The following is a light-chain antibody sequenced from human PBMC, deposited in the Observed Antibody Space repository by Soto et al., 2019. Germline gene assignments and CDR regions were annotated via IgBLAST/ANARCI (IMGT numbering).Light chain of an antibody. V-gene: IGLV2-8*01. CDR1: SSDVGTYNY. J-gene: IGLJ1*01. CDR3: SSYTRSSTVSV. Sequence: QSVLTWPPSASGSPGQSVTLSCTGTSSDVGTYNYVYWYQQRPGKAPKLMIYEVRKRPSGVPERFSAARSGKTASLTVSGLKPEDEADYYCSSYTRSSTVSVFGSGAKVTVL. CDR2: EVR.